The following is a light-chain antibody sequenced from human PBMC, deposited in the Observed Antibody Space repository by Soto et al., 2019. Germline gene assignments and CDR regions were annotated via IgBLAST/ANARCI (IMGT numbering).Light chain of an antibody. J-gene: IGKJ5*01. CDR2: GTS. CDR1: QSVSSSY. V-gene: IGKV3-20*01. CDR3: QQYGNSPIT. Sequence: EILMTQSPATLSVSPGERVTFSCRASQSVSSSYLAWYQQKPGQAPRLLIYGTSSRATGIPDGFSGSGSGTDFTLTISRLDPEDFAVYYCQQYGNSPITFGQGTRLENK.